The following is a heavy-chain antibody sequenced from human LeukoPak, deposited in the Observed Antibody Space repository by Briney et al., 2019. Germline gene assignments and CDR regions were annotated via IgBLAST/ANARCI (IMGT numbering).Heavy chain of an antibody. CDR3: SSLRGSSSQYFQH. V-gene: IGHV3-15*01. CDR1: GFSFINAW. J-gene: IGHJ1*01. Sequence: GGSLRLSCAASGFSFINAWMSWVRQAPGKGLEGVGRITSKIDGGTTDYAATVKGRFTISRDDSKDTLYLQMDSLQTEDTAVYYCSSLRGSSSQYFQHWGQGSLATVSS. D-gene: IGHD6-13*01. CDR2: ITSKIDGGTT.